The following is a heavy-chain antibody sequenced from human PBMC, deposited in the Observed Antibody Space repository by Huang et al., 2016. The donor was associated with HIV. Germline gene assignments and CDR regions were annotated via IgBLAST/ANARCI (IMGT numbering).Heavy chain of an antibody. V-gene: IGHV3-74*01. CDR3: ARAGGFEI. CDR1: GFKFSNYW. J-gene: IGHJ3*02. CDR2: IKIDGRTT. Sequence: EEHLVESGGGLVQPGGSLRLSCEASGFKFSNYWMQWVRQAPGKGLMWVSRIKIDGRTTDYAESVKGRFTSSRDNAKNTLYLQMSSLTAEDTAIYYCARAGGFEIWGQGTVVTVSS. D-gene: IGHD2-15*01.